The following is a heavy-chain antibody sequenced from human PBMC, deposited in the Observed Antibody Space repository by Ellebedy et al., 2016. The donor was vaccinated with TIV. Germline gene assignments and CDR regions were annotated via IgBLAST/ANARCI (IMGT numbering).Heavy chain of an antibody. CDR1: GYTFTSYD. Sequence: ASVKVSCXASGYTFTSYDINWVRQATGQGLEWMGWMNPNSGNTGYAQKFQGRVTMTRNTSISTAYMELSSLRSEDTAVYYCARETFVVGTKDYYYGMDVWGQGTTVTVSS. J-gene: IGHJ6*02. CDR2: MNPNSGNT. V-gene: IGHV1-8*01. CDR3: ARETFVVGTKDYYYGMDV. D-gene: IGHD2-15*01.